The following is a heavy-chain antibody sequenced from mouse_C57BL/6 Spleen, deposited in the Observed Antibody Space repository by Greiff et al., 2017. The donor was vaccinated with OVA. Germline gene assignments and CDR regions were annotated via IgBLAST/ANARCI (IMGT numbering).Heavy chain of an antibody. Sequence: QVQLQQPGAELVMPGASVKLSCKASGYTFTSYWMHWVKQRPGQGLEWIGEIDPSDSYTNYNQKFKGKSTLTVDKSSSTAYMQLSSLTSEDSAVYYFALYDGYYRYFDVWGTGTTVTVSS. J-gene: IGHJ1*03. V-gene: IGHV1-69*01. D-gene: IGHD2-3*01. CDR1: GYTFTSYW. CDR2: IDPSDSYT. CDR3: ALYDGYYRYFDV.